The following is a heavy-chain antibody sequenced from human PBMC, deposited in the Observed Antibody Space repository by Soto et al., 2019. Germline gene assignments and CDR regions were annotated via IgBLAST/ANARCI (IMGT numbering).Heavy chain of an antibody. J-gene: IGHJ6*02. V-gene: IGHV3-13*05. CDR2: ISAAGDP. CDR1: GFTFRNYE. CDR3: ARPDRDFYCLDV. Sequence: EVQLVESGGGLVQPGGSLRLSCEASGFTFRNYEMHWVRQGTGKGLEWVSGISAAGDPDYADSVEGRFTISRENAQNSFFLQMNSLRVGDQAVYYCARPDRDFYCLDVRGQGTTVIVSS.